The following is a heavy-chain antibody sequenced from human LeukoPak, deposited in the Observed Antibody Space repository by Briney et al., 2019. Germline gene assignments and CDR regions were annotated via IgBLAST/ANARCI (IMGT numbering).Heavy chain of an antibody. D-gene: IGHD3-10*01. V-gene: IGHV4-38-2*02. Sequence: PSETLSLTCTVSGYSISSSYYWGWIRQPPGKGLEWIGSFYHSGSTYYNPSLESRVTISIDTSKNQFSLKLSSVTAADTAVYYCARVHGSGSYDYWGQGTLVTVPS. CDR2: FYHSGST. CDR1: GYSISSSYY. CDR3: ARVHGSGSYDY. J-gene: IGHJ4*02.